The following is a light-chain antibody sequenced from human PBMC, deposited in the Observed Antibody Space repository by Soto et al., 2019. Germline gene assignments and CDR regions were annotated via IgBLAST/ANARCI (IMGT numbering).Light chain of an antibody. CDR3: QQSLCKSYT. Sequence: DIQMTQSPSSLSAVIGDRVTITCRTSHNISSQLNWYHQKPGKAPNLPIYAASSLQSVVPSGLSGSGSGTNLTLTILSLKHDELATYECQQSLCKSYTFGQGNTLQIK. CDR1: HNISSQ. CDR2: AAS. V-gene: IGKV1-39*01. J-gene: IGKJ2*01.